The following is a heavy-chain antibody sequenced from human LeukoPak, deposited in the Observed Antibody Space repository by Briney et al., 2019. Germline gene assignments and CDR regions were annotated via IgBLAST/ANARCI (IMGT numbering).Heavy chain of an antibody. J-gene: IGHJ4*02. Sequence: SETLSLTCTVSGGSISSYYWSWIRQPPGKGLEWIGYIYYSGSTNYNPSLKCRVTISVDTSKNQFSLKLSSVTAADTAVYYCARMYSSSWSDTPHYFDYWGQGTLVTVSS. D-gene: IGHD6-13*01. CDR1: GGSISSYY. CDR3: ARMYSSSWSDTPHYFDY. V-gene: IGHV4-59*08. CDR2: IYYSGST.